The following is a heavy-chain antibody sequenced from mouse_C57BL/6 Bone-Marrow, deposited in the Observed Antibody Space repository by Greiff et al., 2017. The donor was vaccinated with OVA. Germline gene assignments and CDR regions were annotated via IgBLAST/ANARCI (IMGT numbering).Heavy chain of an antibody. CDR2: INPSNGGT. D-gene: IGHD2-4*01. V-gene: IGHV1-53*01. J-gene: IGHJ1*03. Sequence: QVQLRQPGTELVKPGASVKLSCKASGYTFTSYWMHWVKQRPGQGLEWIGNINPSNGGTNYNEKFKSKATLTVDKSSSTAYMQLSSLTSEDSAVYYCARRSPYYDYPYWYFDVWGTGTTVTVSS. CDR3: ARRSPYYDYPYWYFDV. CDR1: GYTFTSYW.